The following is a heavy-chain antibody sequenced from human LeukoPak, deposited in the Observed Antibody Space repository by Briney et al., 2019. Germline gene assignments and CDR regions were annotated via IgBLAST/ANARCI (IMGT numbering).Heavy chain of an antibody. CDR3: ARGINRRGYGYSYGQVYYYMDV. V-gene: IGHV4-39*07. CDR1: GGSISSSSYY. Sequence: SETLSLTCTVSGGSISSSSYYWGWIRQPPGKGLEWIGSIYYSGSTYYDPSLKSRVTISVDTSKNQFSLKLSSVTAADTAVYYCARGINRRGYGYSYGQVYYYMDVWGKGTTVTVSS. J-gene: IGHJ6*03. D-gene: IGHD5-18*01. CDR2: IYYSGST.